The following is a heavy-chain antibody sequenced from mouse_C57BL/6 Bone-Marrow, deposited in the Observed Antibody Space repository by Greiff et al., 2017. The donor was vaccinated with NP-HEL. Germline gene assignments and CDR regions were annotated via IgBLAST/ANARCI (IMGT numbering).Heavy chain of an antibody. D-gene: IGHD1-1*01. V-gene: IGHV14-4*01. Sequence: VQLQQSGAELVRPGASVKLSCTASGFNIKDDYMHWVKQRPEQGLEWIGWIDPENGDTEYASKFQGKATITADTSSNTAYLQLSSLTSEDTAVYYCTTRGITTVVAPCDYWGQGTTLTVSS. CDR2: IDPENGDT. CDR3: TTRGITTVVAPCDY. CDR1: GFNIKDDY. J-gene: IGHJ2*01.